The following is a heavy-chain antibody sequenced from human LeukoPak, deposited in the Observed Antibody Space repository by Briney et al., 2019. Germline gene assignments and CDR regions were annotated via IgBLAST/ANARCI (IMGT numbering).Heavy chain of an antibody. D-gene: IGHD6-19*01. J-gene: IGHJ4*02. CDR3: AKIAVAGKRGFDY. Sequence: GGSLRLSCAASGFTFSSYGMHGVRQAPGKGLEWVAVISYDGSNKYYANSVKGRFTISRDNSKNTLYLQMNSLRAEDTAVYYCAKIAVAGKRGFDYWGQGTLVTVSS. V-gene: IGHV3-30*18. CDR1: GFTFSSYG. CDR2: ISYDGSNK.